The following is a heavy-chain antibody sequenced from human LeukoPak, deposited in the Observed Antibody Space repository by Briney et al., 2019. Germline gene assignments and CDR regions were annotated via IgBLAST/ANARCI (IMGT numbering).Heavy chain of an antibody. V-gene: IGHV4-39*07. CDR1: GGSISSSSYY. Sequence: PSETLSLTCTVSGGSISSSSYYWGWIRQPPGKGLEWIGSIYYSGSTYYNPSLKSRVTISVDTSKNQFSLKLSSVTAADTAVYYCARERVRGVIIPFDYWGQGTLVTVSS. CDR2: IYYSGST. J-gene: IGHJ4*02. CDR3: ARERVRGVIIPFDY. D-gene: IGHD3-10*01.